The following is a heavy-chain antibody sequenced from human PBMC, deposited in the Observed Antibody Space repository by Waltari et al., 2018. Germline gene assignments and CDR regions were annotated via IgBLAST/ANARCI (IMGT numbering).Heavy chain of an antibody. CDR3: ARGRGYNYAFL. V-gene: IGHV4-61*02. Sequence: QVQLQELGPRLLKPSQTLSLTCTVSGGSISSGSFYWNWIRRSAGKGLEWIGRLYITGSVTFNPSLSSRVNMSIDTSKNQVSLKLSSVTAADTAVYYCARGRGYNYAFLWGQGTLVTVSS. CDR1: GGSISSGSFY. J-gene: IGHJ4*02. CDR2: LYITGSV. D-gene: IGHD5-18*01.